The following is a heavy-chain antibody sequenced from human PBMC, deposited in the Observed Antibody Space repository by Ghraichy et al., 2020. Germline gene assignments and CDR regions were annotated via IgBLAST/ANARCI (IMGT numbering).Heavy chain of an antibody. Sequence: GESLNISCKGSGYSFTNYWLGWVRQMPGRGLEWMGVIYPGDSDTSYSPSFQGQVTISADKSISTAYLQWSSLKASDTAIYYCARQIGRGTAKGFDPWGQGTLVTVSS. CDR2: IYPGDSDT. J-gene: IGHJ5*02. CDR1: GYSFTNYW. CDR3: ARQIGRGTAKGFDP. D-gene: IGHD1-1*01. V-gene: IGHV5-51*01.